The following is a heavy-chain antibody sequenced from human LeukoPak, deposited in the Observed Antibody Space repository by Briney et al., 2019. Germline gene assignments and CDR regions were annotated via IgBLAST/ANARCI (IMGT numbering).Heavy chain of an antibody. CDR2: INPNSGTT. CDR3: ARGGDGYNRRFDY. Sequence: ASVKVSCKAPGYTFTGYYMDWVRQARGRGLEWMGCINPNSGTTIYAQNFKASVTMTRDTSISTAYMELSSLRSDDTAVYFCARGGDGYNRRFDYWGQGTLVTVSS. CDR1: GYTFTGYY. D-gene: IGHD5-24*01. J-gene: IGHJ4*02. V-gene: IGHV1-2*02.